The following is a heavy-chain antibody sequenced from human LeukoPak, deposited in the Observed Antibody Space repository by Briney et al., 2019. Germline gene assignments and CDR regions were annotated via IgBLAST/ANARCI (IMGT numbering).Heavy chain of an antibody. Sequence: SGGSLRLSCAASGFTFSSYVMHWVRQAPGKGLEWVAIISYDGSNEYYADSVKGRFTISRDNSKNTLYLQMNSLRAADTAVYYCARDILATSIAAPYYWGQGTLVTVSS. J-gene: IGHJ4*02. CDR1: GFTFSSYV. D-gene: IGHD6-13*01. CDR2: ISYDGSNE. V-gene: IGHV3-30*04. CDR3: ARDILATSIAAPYY.